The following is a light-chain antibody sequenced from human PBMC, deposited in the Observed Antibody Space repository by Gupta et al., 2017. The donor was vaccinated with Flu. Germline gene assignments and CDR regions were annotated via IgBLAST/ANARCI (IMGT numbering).Light chain of an antibody. V-gene: IGLV2-14*01. Sequence: QSALTQPASVSGSPGQPIPISFTGTSSDVGDYNYVSWYQQHPGKAPKLMLFEVSNRPSGVSNRFSSSKSGNTASLTISGLQAEDEAYYYCSSYTNTNTLVVFGGGTKLTVL. CDR1: SSDVGDYNY. CDR3: SSYTNTNTLVV. J-gene: IGLJ2*01. CDR2: EVS.